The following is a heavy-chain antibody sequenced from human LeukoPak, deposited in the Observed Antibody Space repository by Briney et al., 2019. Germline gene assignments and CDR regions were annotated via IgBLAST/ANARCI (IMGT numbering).Heavy chain of an antibody. Sequence: GGSLRLSCAASGFTFRNSWMTWVRQAPGKGLEWVANIRLDGGQEQYADSLEGRITISRDNVRNSLFLQLNSLRTEDTAVYFCATSSDWAFDHWGQGTLVTVSS. J-gene: IGHJ4*02. CDR1: GFTFRNSW. CDR2: IRLDGGQE. V-gene: IGHV3-7*01. CDR3: ATSSDWAFDH. D-gene: IGHD6-19*01.